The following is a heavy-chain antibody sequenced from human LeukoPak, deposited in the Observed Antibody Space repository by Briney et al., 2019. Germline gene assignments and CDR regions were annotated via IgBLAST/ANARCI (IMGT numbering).Heavy chain of an antibody. CDR3: SGYSSGWTYYFDY. V-gene: IGHV3-21*01. J-gene: IGHJ4*02. CDR2: ISISSSYI. Sequence: GGSLRLSCVASGFTFSSYSMNWVRQAPGKALERVSSISISSSYIYYADSVKGRFTISSDNAKNSLYLQMNSLRAEDTAVYYCSGYSSGWTYYFDYWGQGTLVTVAS. CDR1: GFTFSSYS. D-gene: IGHD6-19*01.